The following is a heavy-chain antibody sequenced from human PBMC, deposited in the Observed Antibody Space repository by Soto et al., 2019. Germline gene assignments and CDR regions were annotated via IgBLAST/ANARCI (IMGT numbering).Heavy chain of an antibody. CDR2: IIPIFGTA. CDR3: AIESRYCSGGSCYFLPGIDY. D-gene: IGHD2-15*01. V-gene: IGHV1-69*05. Sequence: QVQLVQSGAEVKKPGSSVKVSCKASGGTFSSYAISWLRQAPGQGLEWMGGIIPIFGTANYAQKFQGRVTITSDESTSTAYMELSSLRSEDTAVYYCAIESRYCSGGSCYFLPGIDYWGQGTLVTVSS. CDR1: GGTFSSYA. J-gene: IGHJ4*02.